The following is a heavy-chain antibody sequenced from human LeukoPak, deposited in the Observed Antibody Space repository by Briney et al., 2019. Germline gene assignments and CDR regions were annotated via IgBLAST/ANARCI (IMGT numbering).Heavy chain of an antibody. CDR2: INPNSGGT. D-gene: IGHD2-2*01. J-gene: IGHJ4*02. Sequence: ASVKVSCKASGYTFTGYYMHWVRQALGQGLEWMGWINPNSGGTNYAQKFQGRVTMTRDTSISTAYMELSRLRSDDTAVYYCARDPGGGIVVVPAALGFDYWGQGTLVTVSS. CDR3: ARDPGGGIVVVPAALGFDY. CDR1: GYTFTGYY. V-gene: IGHV1-2*02.